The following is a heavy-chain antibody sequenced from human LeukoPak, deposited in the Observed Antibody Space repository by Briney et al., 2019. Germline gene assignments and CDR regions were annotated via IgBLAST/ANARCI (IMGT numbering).Heavy chain of an antibody. D-gene: IGHD3-3*01. Sequence: SETLSLTCTVSGGSISSYYWGWIRQPPGKGLEWIGSIYHSGSTYYNPSLKSRVTISVDTSKNQFSLKLSSVTAADTAVYYCARDAPPDFWSGYYQFYYYYYMDVWGKGTTVTVSS. V-gene: IGHV4-38-2*02. J-gene: IGHJ6*03. CDR1: GGSISSYY. CDR2: IYHSGST. CDR3: ARDAPPDFWSGYYQFYYYYYMDV.